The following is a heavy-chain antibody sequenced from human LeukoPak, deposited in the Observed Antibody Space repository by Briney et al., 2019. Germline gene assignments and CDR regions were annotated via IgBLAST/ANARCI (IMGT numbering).Heavy chain of an antibody. CDR2: ISSSSSYI. CDR3: AKEGSYYDSSGYYGY. CDR1: GFTFSSYS. D-gene: IGHD3-22*01. V-gene: IGHV3-21*04. J-gene: IGHJ4*02. Sequence: GGSLRLSCAASGFTFSSYSMNWVRQAPGKGLEWVSSISSSSSYIYYADSVKGRFTISRDNSRNTLYLQMNSLRAEDTAVYYCAKEGSYYDSSGYYGYWGQGTLVTVSS.